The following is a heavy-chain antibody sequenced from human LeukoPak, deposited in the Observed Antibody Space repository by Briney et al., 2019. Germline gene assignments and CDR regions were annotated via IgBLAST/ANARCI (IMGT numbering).Heavy chain of an antibody. CDR3: AKDGTYYYGSGSYHSSWFDP. V-gene: IGHV3-30*02. D-gene: IGHD3-10*01. CDR1: GFTFSSYG. Sequence: GGSLRLSCAAPGFTFSSYGMHWVRQAPGKGLEWVVFIRYDGSNKYYADSVKGRFTISRDNSKNTLYLQMNSLRAEDTAVYYCAKDGTYYYGSGSYHSSWFDPWGQGTLVTVSS. J-gene: IGHJ5*02. CDR2: IRYDGSNK.